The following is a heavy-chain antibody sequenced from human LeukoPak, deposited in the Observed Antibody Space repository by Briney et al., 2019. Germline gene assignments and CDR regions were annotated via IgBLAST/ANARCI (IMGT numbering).Heavy chain of an antibody. J-gene: IGHJ4*02. Sequence: GASVKVSCKASGYTFTSYAMNWVRQAPGQGLEWMGWINTNTGNPTYAQGFTGRFVFSLDTSVSTAYLQISSLKAEDTAVYYCAREYEASRDGYGATKNYYFDYWGQGTLVTVSS. CDR3: AREYEASRDGYGATKNYYFDY. CDR2: INTNTGNP. D-gene: IGHD5-24*01. CDR1: GYTFTSYA. V-gene: IGHV7-4-1*02.